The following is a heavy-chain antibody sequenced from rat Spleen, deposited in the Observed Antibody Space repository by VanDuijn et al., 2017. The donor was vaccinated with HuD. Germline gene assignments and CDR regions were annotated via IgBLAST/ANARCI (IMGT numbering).Heavy chain of an antibody. J-gene: IGHJ1*01. Sequence: EVQLVESGGGLVQPGRSLKLSCAASGFTFSDYNMAWVRQAPKKGLEWVATISYNGRGTYYGDSVQGRFTISRDSAESTLSLQMDSLRSEDTATYYCARDYSNYFPYWYFDFWGPGTMVTVSS. D-gene: IGHD1-2*01. V-gene: IGHV5-7*01. CDR2: ISYNGRGT. CDR3: ARDYSNYFPYWYFDF. CDR1: GFTFSDYN.